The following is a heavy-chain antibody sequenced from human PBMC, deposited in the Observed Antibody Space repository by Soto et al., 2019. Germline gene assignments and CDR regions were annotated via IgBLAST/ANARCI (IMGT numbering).Heavy chain of an antibody. Sequence: TLSLTCDISGDSVSSNIAAWNWIRQSPSRGLEWLGRTLYRSTWYNDYAVSVRSRITINPDTSKNQFSLQLNSVTPEDTAVYYCARETTTVRGIINHFDYWGQGTLVTVSS. CDR1: GDSVSSNIAA. J-gene: IGHJ4*02. V-gene: IGHV6-1*01. D-gene: IGHD3-10*01. CDR3: ARETTTVRGIINHFDY. CDR2: TLYRSTWYN.